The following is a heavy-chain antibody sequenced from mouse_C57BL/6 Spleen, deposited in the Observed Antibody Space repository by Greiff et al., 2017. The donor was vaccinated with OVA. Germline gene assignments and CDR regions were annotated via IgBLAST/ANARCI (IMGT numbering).Heavy chain of an antibody. V-gene: IGHV5-17*01. J-gene: IGHJ3*01. CDR3: ARNYYGSSSAWFAD. CDR1: GFTFSDYG. CDR2: ISSGSSTI. Sequence: EVQLVESGGGLVKPGGSLKLSCAASGFTFSDYGMHWVRQAPEKGLEWVAYISSGSSTINYADTVKGRSTISSDNAKNTLFLQMTSLRSEDTAMYYCARNYYGSSSAWFADWGKGTLVTVSA. D-gene: IGHD1-1*01.